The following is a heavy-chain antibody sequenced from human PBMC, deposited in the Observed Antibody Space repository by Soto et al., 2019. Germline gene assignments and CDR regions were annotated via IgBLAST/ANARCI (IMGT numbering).Heavy chain of an antibody. J-gene: IGHJ5*02. D-gene: IGHD3-22*01. CDR1: GGSISSGGYS. V-gene: IGHV4-30-2*01. CDR3: ARGNNYYDGSGYPGQWFDP. Sequence: SETLSLTCAVSGGSISSGGYSWSWIRQPPGKGLEWIGYIYHSGSTYYNPSLKSRVTISVDRSKNQFSLRLSSVTAADTAVYYCARGNNYYDGSGYPGQWFDPWGQGTLVTVSS. CDR2: IYHSGST.